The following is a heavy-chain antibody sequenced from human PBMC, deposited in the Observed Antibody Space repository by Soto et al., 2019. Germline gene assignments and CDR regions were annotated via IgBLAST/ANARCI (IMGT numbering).Heavy chain of an antibody. V-gene: IGHV3-15*07. D-gene: IGHD1-1*01. J-gene: IGHJ4*02. CDR1: GLTFSNAR. CDR3: ANDYNWALDY. CDR2: IKSKIDGGTT. Sequence: PGGSLSLSCVASGLTFSNARMHWVRQAPGKGLEWVGHIKSKIDGGTTDYAAPVKGRFTISRDDSKNTLSLQMNSLKTEDTAVYFCANDYNWALDYWGQGTLVTVSS.